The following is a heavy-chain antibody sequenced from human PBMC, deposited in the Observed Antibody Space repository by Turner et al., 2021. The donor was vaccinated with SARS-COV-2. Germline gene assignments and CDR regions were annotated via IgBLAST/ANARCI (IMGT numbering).Heavy chain of an antibody. J-gene: IGHJ4*02. Sequence: QVQLVQSGAEVKKPWASVKVSCKVSGYTLIELSMHWVRQAPGKGLEWMGGFDPEDGETIYEQKFQGRVTMTEDTSTDTAYMELSSLRSEDTAVYYCATGYAYCGADCSIDYWGQGTLVTVSS. CDR3: ATGYAYCGADCSIDY. D-gene: IGHD2-21*02. CDR2: FDPEDGET. CDR1: GYTLIELS. V-gene: IGHV1-24*01.